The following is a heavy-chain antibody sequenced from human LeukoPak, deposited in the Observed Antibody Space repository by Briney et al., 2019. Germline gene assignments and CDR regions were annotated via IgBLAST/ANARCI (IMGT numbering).Heavy chain of an antibody. D-gene: IGHD3-3*02. J-gene: IGHJ4*02. Sequence: GGSLRLSCAASGFTFSSYWMHWVREAPGKGLVWVSRINPDESTTNYADSVKGRFTISRDSAKNTLYLQMNSLRAEDTAVYYCARVSVGRYYFDNWGQGIPVTVS. V-gene: IGHV3-74*01. CDR3: ARVSVGRYYFDN. CDR2: INPDESTT. CDR1: GFTFSSYW.